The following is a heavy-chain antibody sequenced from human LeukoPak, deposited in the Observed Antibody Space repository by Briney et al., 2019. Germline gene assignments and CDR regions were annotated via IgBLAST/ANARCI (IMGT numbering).Heavy chain of an antibody. CDR2: ISSSSSYI. Sequence: PGGSLRLSCAASGFTFSSYSMNWVRQAPGKGLEWVSSISSSSSYIYYADSVKGRFTISRDNAKNSLYLQMNSLRAEDTAVYYCGRDLGDSSGYNDYWGQGTLVTVSS. V-gene: IGHV3-21*01. CDR1: GFTFSSYS. CDR3: GRDLGDSSGYNDY. J-gene: IGHJ4*02. D-gene: IGHD3-22*01.